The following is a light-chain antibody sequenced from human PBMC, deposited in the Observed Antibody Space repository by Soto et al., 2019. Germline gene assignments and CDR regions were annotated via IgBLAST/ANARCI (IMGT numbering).Light chain of an antibody. CDR1: SSDVGGYNY. Sequence: QSVRTQPPSASGSPGQAVTISFSGTSSDVGGYNYVSWHQQHPGKAPKLMIYEVSKRPSGVPDRFSGSKSGNTASLIVSGLQAEDEADYYCSSYAGSNNFVFGTGTKVTVL. V-gene: IGLV2-8*01. CDR3: SSYAGSNNFV. CDR2: EVS. J-gene: IGLJ1*01.